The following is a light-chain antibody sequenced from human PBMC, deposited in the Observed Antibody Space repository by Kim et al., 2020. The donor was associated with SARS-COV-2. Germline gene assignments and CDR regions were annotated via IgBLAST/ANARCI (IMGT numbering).Light chain of an antibody. CDR1: SATIGRKT. CDR3: AAWDDRLNEGV. CDR2: NNN. Sequence: QRVTISCSGSSATIGRKTVTWYQLLPGTAPKLLIYNNNKRPSGVPDRFSGSKSGTSASLAISGLQSEDEADYYCAAWDDRLNEGVFGGGTQLTVL. V-gene: IGLV1-44*01. J-gene: IGLJ2*01.